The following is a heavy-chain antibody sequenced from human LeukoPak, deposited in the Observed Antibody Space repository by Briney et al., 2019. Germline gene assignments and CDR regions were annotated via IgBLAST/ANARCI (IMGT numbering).Heavy chain of an antibody. D-gene: IGHD1-26*01. CDR3: AKDVGKWESLHFFDY. CDR2: ISGSGAST. V-gene: IGHV3-23*01. Sequence: GGSLRLSCLTSGFTLSTSAMSWVRQAPGKGLEWISGISGSGASTYYADSVKGRFTISRDDSRNTLYLQMNSLRGDDTAVYYCAKDVGKWESLHFFDYWGQGTLVTVSS. CDR1: GFTLSTSA. J-gene: IGHJ4*02.